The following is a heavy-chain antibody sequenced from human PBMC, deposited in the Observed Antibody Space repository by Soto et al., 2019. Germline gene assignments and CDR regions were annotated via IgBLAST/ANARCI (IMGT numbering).Heavy chain of an antibody. V-gene: IGHV3-23*01. D-gene: IGHD2-21*01. J-gene: IGHJ6*02. CDR1: EFTFSSCA. Sequence: GGSLRLSCAASEFTFSSCAMSWVRQAPGKGLEWVSAITGSGGSTYYADSVKGRFTISRDNSKNTPYLQMNSLRAEDTAVYYCAKHIYPTLYYYYGMDVWGQGTTVTVSS. CDR3: AKHIYPTLYYYYGMDV. CDR2: ITGSGGST.